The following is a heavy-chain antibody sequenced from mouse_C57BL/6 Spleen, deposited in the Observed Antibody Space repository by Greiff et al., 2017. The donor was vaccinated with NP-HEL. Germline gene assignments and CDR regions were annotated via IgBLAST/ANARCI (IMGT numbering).Heavy chain of an antibody. Sequence: VQLQQSGAELVKPGASVKLSCTASGFNIKDYYMHWVKQRTEQGLEWIGRIDPEDGETQYAPKFQGKATITADTSSNTAYLQLSSLTSEDTAVYYCARALPGSYYFDYWGQGTTLTVSS. CDR2: IDPEDGET. CDR1: GFNIKDYY. V-gene: IGHV14-2*01. CDR3: ARALPGSYYFDY. D-gene: IGHD4-1*01. J-gene: IGHJ2*01.